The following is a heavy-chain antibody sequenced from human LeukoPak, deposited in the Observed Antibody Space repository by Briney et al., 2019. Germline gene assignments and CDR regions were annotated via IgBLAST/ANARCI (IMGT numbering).Heavy chain of an antibody. CDR2: ISVSGSTI. J-gene: IGHJ4*02. Sequence: GGSLRLSCAASGFTFSSYEMNWVRQAPGKGLEWVSYISVSGSTIYYADSVKGRFTISRDNAKNSLYLQMNSLRAADTAVYYCARGVWGSYRLFDYWGQGTLVTVSS. CDR3: ARGVWGSYRLFDY. D-gene: IGHD3-16*02. V-gene: IGHV3-48*03. CDR1: GFTFSSYE.